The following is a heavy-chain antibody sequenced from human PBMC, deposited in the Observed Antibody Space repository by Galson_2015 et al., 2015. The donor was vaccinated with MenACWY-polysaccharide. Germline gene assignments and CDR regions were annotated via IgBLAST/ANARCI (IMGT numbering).Heavy chain of an antibody. CDR3: ARDRFGYFDYFFDY. J-gene: IGHJ4*02. Sequence: SETLSLTCTVSGGSTSSYYWTWIRQPPGKGLEWIGYVSFSGSTNYNPPLKSRVTMSADSSKRQFFLNLTAVTAADTAVYYCARDRFGYFDYFFDYWGLGTLVTVAS. CDR2: VSFSGST. D-gene: IGHD3-9*01. CDR1: GGSTSSYY. V-gene: IGHV4-59*01.